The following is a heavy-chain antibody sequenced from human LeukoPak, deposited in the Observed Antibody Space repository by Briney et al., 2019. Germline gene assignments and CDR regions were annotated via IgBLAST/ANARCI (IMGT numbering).Heavy chain of an antibody. V-gene: IGHV4-39*01. CDR3: ASIGAYYGMDV. CDR1: GGSISSSSYY. D-gene: IGHD3-3*01. CDR2: IYYSGST. Sequence: SETLSLTCTVSGGSISSSSYYWGWIRQPPGKGLEWIGSIYYSGSTYYNPSLKSRVTISVDTSKNQFSLKLSSVTAADTAVYYCASIGAYYGMDVWGQGTTVTVSS. J-gene: IGHJ6*02.